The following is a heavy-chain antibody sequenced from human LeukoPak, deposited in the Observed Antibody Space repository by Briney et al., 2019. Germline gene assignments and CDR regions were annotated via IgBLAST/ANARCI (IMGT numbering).Heavy chain of an antibody. CDR2: MNTNSGNT. V-gene: IGHV1-8*03. CDR1: GYTFTSYD. J-gene: IGHJ4*02. D-gene: IGHD3-3*01. CDR3: ARGGSYDFWSGYYYYFDY. Sequence: ASVKVSCKASGYTFTSYDINWVRQATGQGLEWMGWMNTNSGNTGYAQKFQGRVTITRNTSISTAYMELSSLRSEDTAVYYCARGGSYDFWSGYYYYFDYWGQGTLVTVSS.